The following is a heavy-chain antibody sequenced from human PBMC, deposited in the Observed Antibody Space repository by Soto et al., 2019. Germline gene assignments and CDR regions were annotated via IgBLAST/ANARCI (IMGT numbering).Heavy chain of an antibody. Sequence: QITLKESGPTLVKPTQTLTLTCTFSGFSLSTSGVGVGWIRQPPGKALEWLALIYWDDDKWYSPSLKSRLANTKDTSKNQVVLTMTNMDPVDTATYYCAHSSYSSSSCWFDPWGQGTLVTVSS. J-gene: IGHJ5*02. CDR3: AHSSYSSSSCWFDP. V-gene: IGHV2-5*02. CDR2: IYWDDDK. D-gene: IGHD6-6*01. CDR1: GFSLSTSGVG.